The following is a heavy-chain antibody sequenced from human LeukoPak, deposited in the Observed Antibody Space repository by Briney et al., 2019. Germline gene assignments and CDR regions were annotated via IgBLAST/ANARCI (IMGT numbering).Heavy chain of an antibody. V-gene: IGHV4-59*01. CDR3: ARGGGIFSSLDGKYYFDY. CDR2: IYYSGST. CDR1: GGSISSYY. D-gene: IGHD6-6*01. J-gene: IGHJ4*02. Sequence: SETLSLTCAVSGGSISSYYWSWIRQPPGKGLEWIGYIYYSGSTNYNPSLKSRVTISVDTSKNQFSLKLSSVTAADTAVYYCARGGGIFSSLDGKYYFDYWGQGTLVTVSS.